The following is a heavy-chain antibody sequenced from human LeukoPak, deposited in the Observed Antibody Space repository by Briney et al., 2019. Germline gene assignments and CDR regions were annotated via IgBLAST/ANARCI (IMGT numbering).Heavy chain of an antibody. V-gene: IGHV3-15*01. CDR2: VKSKSDGGTI. CDR3: TTDRGIAVRPLFDY. J-gene: IGHJ4*02. Sequence: GGSLRLSCAASGFTFSSYAMTWVRQAPGKGLEWVGRVKSKSDGGTIDYGAPVKGRFTISRDDSKNMLYLQMNSLQTEDTAVYYCTTDRGIAVRPLFDYWGQGTLVTVSS. CDR1: GFTFSSYA. D-gene: IGHD6-19*01.